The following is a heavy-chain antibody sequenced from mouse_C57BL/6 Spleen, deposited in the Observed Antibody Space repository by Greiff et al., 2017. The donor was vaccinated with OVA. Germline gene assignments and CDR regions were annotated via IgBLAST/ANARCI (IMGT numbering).Heavy chain of an antibody. Sequence: QVQLQQSGAELVRPGASVKLSCKASGYTFTDYYINWVKQRPGQGLEWIARIYPGSGNTYYNEKLKGTATLTAEKSSSTAYMQLSSLTSEDSSVYFCARAYYSNYVWFAYWGQGTLVTVSA. J-gene: IGHJ3*01. CDR2: IYPGSGNT. V-gene: IGHV1-76*01. CDR1: GYTFTDYY. CDR3: ARAYYSNYVWFAY. D-gene: IGHD2-5*01.